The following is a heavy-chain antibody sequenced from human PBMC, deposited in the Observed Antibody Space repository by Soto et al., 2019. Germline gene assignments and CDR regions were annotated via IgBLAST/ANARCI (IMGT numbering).Heavy chain of an antibody. CDR2: IIPIFGTA. Sequence: SVKVSCKASGGTFSSYAISWVRQAPGQGLEWMGGIIPIFGTANYAQKFQGRVTITADESTSTAYMELSSLRSEDTAVYYCARAGVYSSSSGGYYFDYWGQGTLVTVSS. D-gene: IGHD6-6*01. J-gene: IGHJ4*02. CDR1: GGTFSSYA. CDR3: ARAGVYSSSSGGYYFDY. V-gene: IGHV1-69*13.